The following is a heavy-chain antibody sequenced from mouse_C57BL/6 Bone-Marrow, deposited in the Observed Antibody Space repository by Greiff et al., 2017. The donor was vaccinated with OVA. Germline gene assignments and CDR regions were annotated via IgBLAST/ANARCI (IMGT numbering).Heavy chain of an antibody. CDR2: IDPETGGT. CDR1: GYTFTDYE. V-gene: IGHV1-15*01. CDR3: TRGLYPYFDY. J-gene: IGHJ2*01. D-gene: IGHD2-3*01. Sequence: VHLVESGAELVRPGASVTLSCKASGYTFTDYEMHWVKQTPVHGLEWIGAIDPETGGTAYNQKFKGKAILTADKSSSTAYMELRSLTSEDSAVYYCTRGLYPYFDYWGQGTTLTVSS.